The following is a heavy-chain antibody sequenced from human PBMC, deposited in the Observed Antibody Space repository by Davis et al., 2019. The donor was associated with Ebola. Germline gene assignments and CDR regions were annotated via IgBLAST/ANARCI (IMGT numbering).Heavy chain of an antibody. CDR3: ARDVRVVAAAAGPSERGTIFYYYYGMDV. CDR2: ISAYNGNT. D-gene: IGHD6-13*01. CDR1: GYTFTSYG. J-gene: IGHJ6*04. V-gene: IGHV1-18*01. Sequence: ASVKVSCKASGYTFTSYGISWVRQAPGQGLEWMGWISAYNGNTNYAQKLQGRVTMTTDTSTSTAYMELRSLRSDDTAVYYCARDVRVVAAAAGPSERGTIFYYYYGMDVWGKGTTVTVSS.